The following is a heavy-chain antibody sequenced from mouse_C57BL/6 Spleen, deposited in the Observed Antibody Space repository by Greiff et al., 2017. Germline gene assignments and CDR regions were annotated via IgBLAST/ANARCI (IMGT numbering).Heavy chain of an antibody. Sequence: QVQLKQPGAELVKPGASVKMSCKASGYTFTSYWMTWVKQRPGQGLEWIGDIYPGSGSTNYNEKFKSKATLTVDTSSSTAYMQLSSLTSEDSAVYYCARGITTVVAGNWYFDVWGTGTTVTVSS. CDR1: GYTFTSYW. CDR3: ARGITTVVAGNWYFDV. V-gene: IGHV1-55*01. J-gene: IGHJ1*03. D-gene: IGHD1-1*01. CDR2: IYPGSGST.